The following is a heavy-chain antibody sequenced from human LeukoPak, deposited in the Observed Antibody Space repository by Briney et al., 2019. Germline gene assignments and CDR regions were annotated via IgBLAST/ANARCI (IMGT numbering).Heavy chain of an antibody. Sequence: SETLSLTCTVSGGSISSSSYYWGWIRQPPGKGLEWIGSIYYSGSTYYNPSLKSRVTISVDTSKNQFSLKLSSVTAADTAVYYCARALGSGWYNWFDPWGQGTLVTVSS. V-gene: IGHV4-39*07. CDR2: IYYSGST. CDR3: ARALGSGWYNWFDP. D-gene: IGHD6-19*01. CDR1: GGSISSSSYY. J-gene: IGHJ5*02.